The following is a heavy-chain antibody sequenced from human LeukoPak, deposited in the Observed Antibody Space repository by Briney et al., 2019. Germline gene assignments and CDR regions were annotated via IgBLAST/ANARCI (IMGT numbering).Heavy chain of an antibody. CDR3: AREWWDRGAFDI. CDR2: INPNSGGT. V-gene: IGHV1-2*02. J-gene: IGHJ3*02. D-gene: IGHD1-26*01. Sequence: EASVKVSCKASGYTFTGYYMHWVRQAPGQGLEWMGWINPNSGGTNYAQKFQGRVTMTRDTSISTAYMELSRLRSDDTAVYYCAREWWDRGAFDIWGQGIMVTVSS. CDR1: GYTFTGYY.